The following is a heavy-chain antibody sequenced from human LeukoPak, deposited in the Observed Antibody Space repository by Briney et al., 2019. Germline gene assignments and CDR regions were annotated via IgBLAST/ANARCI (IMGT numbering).Heavy chain of an antibody. CDR3: ARGVGAAGDY. D-gene: IGHD1-26*01. CDR1: GYTFTSYD. CDR2: MNPNSGNT. V-gene: IGHV1-8*01. Sequence: EASVKASCKASGYTFTSYDINGVRQATGQGLEWMGWMNPNSGNTGYAQTFQARVTMTRNTSITTSYMALSSLTSEDTAVYYCARGVGAAGDYWGQGTLVTVSS. J-gene: IGHJ4*02.